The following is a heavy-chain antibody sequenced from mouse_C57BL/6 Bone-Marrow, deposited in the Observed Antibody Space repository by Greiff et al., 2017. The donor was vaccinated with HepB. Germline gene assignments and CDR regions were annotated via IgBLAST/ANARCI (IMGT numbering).Heavy chain of an antibody. Sequence: QVQLQQPGAELVMPGASVKLSCKASGYTFTSYWMHWVKQRPGQGLEWIGEIDPSDSYTNYNQKFKGKSTLTVDKSSSSAYMQLSSLTSEDSAVYYCAREGDGYYLYAMDYWGQGTSVTVSS. V-gene: IGHV1-69*01. CDR1: GYTFTSYW. D-gene: IGHD2-3*01. CDR2: IDPSDSYT. CDR3: AREGDGYYLYAMDY. J-gene: IGHJ4*01.